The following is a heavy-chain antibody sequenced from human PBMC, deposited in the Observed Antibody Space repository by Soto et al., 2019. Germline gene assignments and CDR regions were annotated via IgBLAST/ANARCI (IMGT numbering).Heavy chain of an antibody. CDR3: ASGGYSSSWYEVDY. V-gene: IGHV3-30*03. CDR2: ISYDGSNK. D-gene: IGHD6-13*01. Sequence: QVQLVESGGGVVQPGRSLRLSCAASGFTFSSYGMHWVRQAPGKGLEWVAVISYDGSNKYYADSVKGRFTISRDNSKNTLYLQMNSLRAEDTAVYYCASGGYSSSWYEVDYWGQGTLVTVSS. CDR1: GFTFSSYG. J-gene: IGHJ4*02.